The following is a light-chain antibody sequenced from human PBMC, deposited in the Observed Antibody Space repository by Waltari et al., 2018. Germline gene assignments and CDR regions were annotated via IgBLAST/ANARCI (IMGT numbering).Light chain of an antibody. Sequence: QSILTQPPSASGTPGQRVTISCSGTYSNVGNNVVNWYQQLPGTVPKLLIYRNDQRPSGVPDRFSGSKSGTSASLAISGLRSEDDAHYFCASWDDSPSGRWVFGGGTKVTVL. CDR1: YSNVGNNV. J-gene: IGLJ3*02. CDR2: RND. CDR3: ASWDDSPSGRWV. V-gene: IGLV1-47*01.